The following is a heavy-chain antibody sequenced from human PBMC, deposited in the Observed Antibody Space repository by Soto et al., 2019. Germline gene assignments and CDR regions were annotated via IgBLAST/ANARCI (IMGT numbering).Heavy chain of an antibody. CDR1: GYPVTAYY. Sequence: QLHLVQSGAVVKKPGASVTVSCSASGYPVTAYYMHWVRQAPGRGLEWMGGINPATGAAKYTQTFPGRVTLTRDTCTSTVFMELGGLTSEDTAFFYCARGGGVGVAGSAAFDMWGQGTSVTVSS. CDR3: ARGGGVGVAGSAAFDM. D-gene: IGHD3-3*01. V-gene: IGHV1-2*02. CDR2: INPATGAA. J-gene: IGHJ3*02.